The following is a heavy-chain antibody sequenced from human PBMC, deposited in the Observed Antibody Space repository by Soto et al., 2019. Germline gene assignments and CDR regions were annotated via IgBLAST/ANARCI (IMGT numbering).Heavy chain of an antibody. D-gene: IGHD3-10*01. CDR1: GYTFTSYH. CDR3: ARGLQYYGSGSSDY. J-gene: IGHJ4*02. Sequence: ASVKVSCKASGYTFTSYHINWVRQATGQGLEWMGWMNPNSGNTGYAQKFQGRVTMTRNTSISTAYMELSSLRSEDTAVYYCARGLQYYGSGSSDYWGQGTLVTVSS. CDR2: MNPNSGNT. V-gene: IGHV1-8*01.